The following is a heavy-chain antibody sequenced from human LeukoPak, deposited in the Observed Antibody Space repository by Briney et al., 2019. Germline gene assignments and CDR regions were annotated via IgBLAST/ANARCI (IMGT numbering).Heavy chain of an antibody. CDR1: GYTFTSYG. Sequence: ASVKVSCKASGYTFTSYGISWVQQATGQGLEWMGWMNPNSGNTGYAQKFQGRVTMTRNTSISTAYMELSSLRSEDTAVYYCARGSRRWGHYWGQGTLVTVSS. CDR3: ARGSRRWGHY. V-gene: IGHV1-8*02. CDR2: MNPNSGNT. D-gene: IGHD4-23*01. J-gene: IGHJ4*02.